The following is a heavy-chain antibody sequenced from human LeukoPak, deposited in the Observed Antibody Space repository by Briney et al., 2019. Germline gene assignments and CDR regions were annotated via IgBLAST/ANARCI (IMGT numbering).Heavy chain of an antibody. D-gene: IGHD2-2*02. CDR2: ISAYNGNT. J-gene: IGHJ5*02. Sequence: GASVKVSCKASGYTFTSYGISWVRQAPGQGLEWMGWISAYNGNTNYAQKLQGRVTMTTDTSTSTAYMELRSLRSDDTAVYYCARSKRGAYCSSTSCYTGGNWFDPWGQGTLVTVSS. V-gene: IGHV1-18*01. CDR1: GYTFTSYG. CDR3: ARSKRGAYCSSTSCYTGGNWFDP.